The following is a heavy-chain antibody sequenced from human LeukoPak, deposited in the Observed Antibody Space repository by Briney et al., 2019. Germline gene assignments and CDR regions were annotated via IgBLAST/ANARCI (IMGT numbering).Heavy chain of an antibody. CDR3: ARDNSVGDIAWWFDP. J-gene: IGHJ5*02. CDR1: VYSFTNHY. Sequence: ASVKVSCKASVYSFTNHYMHWVRQAPGQGLEWMGLINPSGSSTLYAQKFHGRVTMTRDMSTTTDYMELSSLRSEDTAVYYCARDNSVGDIAWWFDPWGQGTLVTVSS. CDR2: INPSGSST. D-gene: IGHD3-16*02. V-gene: IGHV1-46*01.